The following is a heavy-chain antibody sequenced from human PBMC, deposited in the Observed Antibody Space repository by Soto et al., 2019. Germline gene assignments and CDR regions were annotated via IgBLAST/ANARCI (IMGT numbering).Heavy chain of an antibody. CDR3: AKLSSRSACGMDF. CDR2: IYQTGST. V-gene: IGHV4-4*02. J-gene: IGHJ6*02. CDR1: GGSISTINL. D-gene: IGHD6-6*01. Sequence: QVELQEAGPGLVKPSGTLSLTCAVSGGSISTINLGALVPHPPGNGLDWFGEIYQTGSTSYNPSFESRVTISIDKSKNQFSQKLRPVTAADRAVHYCAKLSSRSACGMDFWGQGNTVT.